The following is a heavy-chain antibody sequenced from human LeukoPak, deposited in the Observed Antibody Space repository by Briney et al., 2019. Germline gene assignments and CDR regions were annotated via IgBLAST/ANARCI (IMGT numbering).Heavy chain of an antibody. CDR2: INHSGST. D-gene: IGHD3-9*01. V-gene: IGHV4-34*01. J-gene: IGHJ4*02. Sequence: SETLSLTCAVYGGSFSGDYWSWIRQPPGKGLEWIGEINHSGSTNYNPSLKSRVTISVDTSKNQFSLKLSSVTAADTAVYYCARVLRYFDWLLLPQSIYCFDYWGQGTLVTVSS. CDR1: GGSFSGDY. CDR3: ARVLRYFDWLLLPQSIYCFDY.